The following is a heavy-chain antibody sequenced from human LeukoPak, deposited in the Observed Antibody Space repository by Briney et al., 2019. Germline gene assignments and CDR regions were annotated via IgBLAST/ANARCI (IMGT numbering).Heavy chain of an antibody. Sequence: KASETLSLTCAVYGGSFSGYYWSWIRQPPGKGLEWIGYIYYSGSTNYNPSLKSRVTISVDTSKNQFSLKLNSVTAADTAVYYCARTTEEYYGSGKFRKYYSYYYYMDVWGKGTTVTASS. CDR1: GGSFSGYY. CDR2: IYYSGST. D-gene: IGHD3-10*01. J-gene: IGHJ6*03. V-gene: IGHV4-59*01. CDR3: ARTTEEYYGSGKFRKYYSYYYYMDV.